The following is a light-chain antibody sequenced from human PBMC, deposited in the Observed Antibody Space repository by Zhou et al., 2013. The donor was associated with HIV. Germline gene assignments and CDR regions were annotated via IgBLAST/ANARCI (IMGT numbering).Light chain of an antibody. V-gene: IGKV1-33*01. CDR2: DAS. CDR1: QDITKY. J-gene: IGKJ5*01. Sequence: DIQMTQSPSSLSASVGDRVTITCQASQDITKYLNWYQQKAGKAPKLLIYDASNLKTGVPSRFSGSGSGTDFTFTISSLQPEDVATYYCQQYDSLPPITFGQGTRLEIK. CDR3: QQYDSLPPIT.